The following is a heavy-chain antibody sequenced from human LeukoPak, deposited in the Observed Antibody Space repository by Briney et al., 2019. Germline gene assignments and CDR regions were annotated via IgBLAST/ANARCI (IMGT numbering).Heavy chain of an antibody. Sequence: GGSLRLSCAASGFTFSSYGMHWVRQAPGKGLEWVAFIRYDGCNKYYADCVKGRFTISRDNPKNTLYLQTNSLRAEDTAGYYCAKARAVAGHGRDNWFDPWGQGTLVTVSS. CDR1: GFTFSSYG. V-gene: IGHV3-30*02. J-gene: IGHJ5*02. CDR2: IRYDGCNK. CDR3: AKARAVAGHGRDNWFDP. D-gene: IGHD6-19*01.